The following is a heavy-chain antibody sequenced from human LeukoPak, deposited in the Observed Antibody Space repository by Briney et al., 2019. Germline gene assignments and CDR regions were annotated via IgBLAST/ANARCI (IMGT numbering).Heavy chain of an antibody. Sequence: ASVKVSCKASGGTFSSYAISWVRQAPGQGLEWMGGIIPIFGTANYAQEFQGRVTITADKSTSTAYMELRSLRSDDTAVYYCARDHGVREFDYWGQGTLVTVSS. V-gene: IGHV1-69*06. J-gene: IGHJ4*02. CDR2: IIPIFGTA. D-gene: IGHD2-8*01. CDR3: ARDHGVREFDY. CDR1: GGTFSSYA.